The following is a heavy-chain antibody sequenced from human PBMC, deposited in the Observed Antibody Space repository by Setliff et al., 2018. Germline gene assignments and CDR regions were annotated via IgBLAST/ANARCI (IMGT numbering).Heavy chain of an antibody. V-gene: IGHV3-7*03. D-gene: IGHD4-17*01. CDR2: IKQDGSDI. CDR1: GFTFSTYW. Sequence: LSCAASGFTFSTYWMSWVRQTPGKGLEWVANIKQDGSDIKYVDSVKGRFTISRDNAKNSLYLQMNGLRAEDSALYYCAKDPNGDFFGAFDTWGQGALVTVSS. J-gene: IGHJ5*02. CDR3: AKDPNGDFFGAFDT.